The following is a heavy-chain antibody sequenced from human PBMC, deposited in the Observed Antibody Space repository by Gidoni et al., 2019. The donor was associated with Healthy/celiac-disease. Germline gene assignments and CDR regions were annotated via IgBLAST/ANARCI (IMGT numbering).Heavy chain of an antibody. J-gene: IGHJ4*02. CDR2: IIPIFGTA. D-gene: IGHD3-22*01. V-gene: IGHV1-69*06. Sequence: LEWMGGIIPIFGTANYAQKFQGRVTITADKSTSTAYMELSSLRSEDTDVYYCARVRYYDSSGYYYDYWGQGTLVTVSS. CDR3: ARVRYYDSSGYYYDY.